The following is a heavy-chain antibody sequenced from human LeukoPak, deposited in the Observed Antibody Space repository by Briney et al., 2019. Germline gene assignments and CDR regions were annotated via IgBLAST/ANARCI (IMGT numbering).Heavy chain of an antibody. CDR2: IFYSGST. CDR1: GGSISTSIYY. V-gene: IGHV4-39*07. Sequence: SETLSLTCTVSGGSISTSIYYWGWIRQPPGKGLEWIGNIFYSGSTYYSPSLRSRVTISLNTSRNQYSLKLNSVTAADTAVYYCAKSNGYSLVDIWGQGTMVTVSS. CDR3: AKSNGYSLVDI. J-gene: IGHJ3*02. D-gene: IGHD5-12*01.